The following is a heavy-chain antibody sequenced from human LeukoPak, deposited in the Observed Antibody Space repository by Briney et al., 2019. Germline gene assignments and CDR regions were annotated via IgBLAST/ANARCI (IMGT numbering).Heavy chain of an antibody. Sequence: ASVKVSCKASGYTFTSYDINWVRQAPGQGLEWMGRLNPNSGGTNFAQKFQGRVTMTRDTSINTAYMELSRLRSDDTAVYYCARGTGDPPFFDYWGQGTLVTVSS. J-gene: IGHJ4*02. CDR1: GYTFTSYD. V-gene: IGHV1-2*06. CDR3: ARGTGDPPFFDY. CDR2: LNPNSGGT. D-gene: IGHD7-27*01.